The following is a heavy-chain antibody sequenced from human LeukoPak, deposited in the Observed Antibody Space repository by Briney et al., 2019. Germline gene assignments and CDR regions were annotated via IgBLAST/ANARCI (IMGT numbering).Heavy chain of an antibody. CDR2: INPSGGST. V-gene: IGHV1-46*01. Sequence: ASVKVSCKASGYTFTSYYMHWVRQAPGQGLEWMGIINPSGGSTSYAQKFQGRVTITTDESTSTAYMELSSLRSEDTAVYYCARADSSGPLYYYGMDVWGQGTTVTVSS. CDR3: ARADSSGPLYYYGMDV. D-gene: IGHD3-22*01. CDR1: GYTFTSYY. J-gene: IGHJ6*02.